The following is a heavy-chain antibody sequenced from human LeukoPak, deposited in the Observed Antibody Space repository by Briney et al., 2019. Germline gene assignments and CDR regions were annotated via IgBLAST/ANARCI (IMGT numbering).Heavy chain of an antibody. V-gene: IGHV3-23*01. CDR3: AKGSVETSSTWMRHLDY. CDR2: ISRSGGST. D-gene: IGHD2/OR15-2a*01. Sequence: GGSLRLSYAASGFTVSSYGTNWARQAPGEGLGSVSAISRSGGSTNYADSVKGWLTLSTDNSKNTLYLQMNSPRAEDTAVYYCAKGSVETSSTWMRHLDYWGQGTLVTVSS. J-gene: IGHJ4*02. CDR1: GFTVSSYG.